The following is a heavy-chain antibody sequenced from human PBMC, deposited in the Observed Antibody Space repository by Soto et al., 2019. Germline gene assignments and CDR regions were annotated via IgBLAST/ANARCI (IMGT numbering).Heavy chain of an antibody. Sequence: EVQLVESGGGLVQPGGSLRLSCAASGFTFSSYWMSWVRQAPGKGLEWVANIKQDGSEKYYVDSVKGRFTISRDNAKNSLYLQMNSLRAEDTAVYYCATAAAGTLVVFGDFDYWGQGTLVTVSS. CDR2: IKQDGSEK. CDR3: ATAAAGTLVVFGDFDY. D-gene: IGHD6-13*01. V-gene: IGHV3-7*05. CDR1: GFTFSSYW. J-gene: IGHJ4*02.